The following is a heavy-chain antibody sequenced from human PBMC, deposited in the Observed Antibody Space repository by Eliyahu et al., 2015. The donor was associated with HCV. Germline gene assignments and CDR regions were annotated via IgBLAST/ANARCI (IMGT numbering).Heavy chain of an antibody. CDR2: IFYNGRA. Sequence: QLQLQEAGPGLVKPSETLSLTCFVSGASISSVNHYWGWIRQPPGKGLECIGNIFYNGRALYNPSLKSRVTISVDTSKNQFSLKLTSVTAADTAVYYCARHEYSKNTDSWGQGTLVTVSS. CDR1: GASISSVNHY. J-gene: IGHJ5*01. V-gene: IGHV4-39*01. CDR3: ARHEYSKNTDS. D-gene: IGHD6-6*01.